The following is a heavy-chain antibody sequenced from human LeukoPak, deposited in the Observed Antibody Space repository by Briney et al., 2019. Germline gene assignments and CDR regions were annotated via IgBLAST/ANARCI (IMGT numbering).Heavy chain of an antibody. CDR3: ASLTSGPGYASNYYYMDV. CDR1: GYTFTSYG. Sequence: ASVKVSCEASGYTFTSYGISWVRQAPGQGLEWMGWISAYNGNTNYAQKLQGRVTMTTDTSTSTAYMELRSLRSDDTAVYYCASLTSGPGYASNYYYMDVWGKGTTVTVSS. CDR2: ISAYNGNT. D-gene: IGHD3-9*01. V-gene: IGHV1-18*01. J-gene: IGHJ6*03.